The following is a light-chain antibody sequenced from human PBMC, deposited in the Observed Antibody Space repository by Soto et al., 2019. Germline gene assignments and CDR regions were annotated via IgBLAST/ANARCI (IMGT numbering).Light chain of an antibody. Sequence: QSVLTQPPSVSGAPGQRVTISCTGSSSNIGAGYDLHWYQQLPGTAPKLLIYDDNNRPSGVPDRFSGSKSGTSASLAITGLQAEDEADYYCSSYAGFNNVVFGGGTKVTVL. J-gene: IGLJ3*02. CDR3: SSYAGFNNVV. CDR1: SSNIGAGYD. V-gene: IGLV1-40*01. CDR2: DDN.